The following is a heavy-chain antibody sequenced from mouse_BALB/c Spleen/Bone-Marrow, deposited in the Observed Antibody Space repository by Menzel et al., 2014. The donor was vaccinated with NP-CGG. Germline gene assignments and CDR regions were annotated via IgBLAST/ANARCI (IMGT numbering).Heavy chain of an antibody. J-gene: IGHJ3*01. D-gene: IGHD2-4*01. V-gene: IGHV1S81*02. Sequence: QVQLQQSGAELVKPGASVKLSCKASGHTFTSYWMHWVKQRPGQGLEWIGEINPSNGRTNYSEKFKSKATLTVDKSSSTAYMQLSSLTSEDSAVYYCARWGITLAYWGQGTLVTVSA. CDR2: INPSNGRT. CDR1: GHTFTSYW. CDR3: ARWGITLAY.